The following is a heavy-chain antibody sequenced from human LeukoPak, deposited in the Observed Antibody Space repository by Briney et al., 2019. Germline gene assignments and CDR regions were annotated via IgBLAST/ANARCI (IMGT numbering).Heavy chain of an antibody. CDR1: GYTFTGYY. CDR2: INPNSGGT. CDR3: ARGGGDTIFGVVIGSRIDY. V-gene: IGHV1-2*02. D-gene: IGHD3-3*01. J-gene: IGHJ4*02. Sequence: ASVKVSCKASGYTFTGYYMHWVRQAPGQGLEWMGWINPNSGGTNYAQKFQGRVTMTRDTSISTAYMELSRLRYDDTAVYYCARGGGDTIFGVVIGSRIDYWGQGTLVTVSS.